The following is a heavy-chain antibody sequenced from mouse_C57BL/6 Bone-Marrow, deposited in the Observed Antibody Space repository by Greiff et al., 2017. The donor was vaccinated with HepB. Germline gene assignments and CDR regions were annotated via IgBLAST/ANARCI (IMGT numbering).Heavy chain of an antibody. J-gene: IGHJ2*01. CDR2: IRSKSNNYAT. CDR3: VRQRDYGSSLYYFDY. Sequence: EVMLVESGGGLVQPKGSLKLSCAASGFSFNTYAMNWVRQAPGKGLEWVARIRSKSNNYATYYADSVKDRFTNSRDDSESMLYLQMNNLKTEDTAMYYCVRQRDYGSSLYYFDYWGQGTTLTVSS. CDR1: GFSFNTYA. V-gene: IGHV10-1*01. D-gene: IGHD1-1*01.